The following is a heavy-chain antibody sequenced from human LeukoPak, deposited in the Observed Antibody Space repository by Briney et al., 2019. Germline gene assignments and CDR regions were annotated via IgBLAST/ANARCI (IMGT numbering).Heavy chain of an antibody. D-gene: IGHD2-2*02. Sequence: ASVKVSCKASGYTFTGYYMHWVRQAPGQGLEWMGWINPNSGGTNYAQKFQGRDTMTRDTSISTAYMELSRLRSDDTAVYYCARGWEVVPAAIGWGNWFDPWGQGTLVTVSS. CDR1: GYTFTGYY. CDR3: ARGWEVVPAAIGWGNWFDP. V-gene: IGHV1-2*02. J-gene: IGHJ5*02. CDR2: INPNSGGT.